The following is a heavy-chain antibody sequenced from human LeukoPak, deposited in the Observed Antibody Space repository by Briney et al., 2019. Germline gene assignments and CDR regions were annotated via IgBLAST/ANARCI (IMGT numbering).Heavy chain of an antibody. Sequence: ASVKVSCKASGYTSTGYYMHWVRQAPGQGLEWMGRINPNSGGTNNAQKFQGRITMTRDTSISTAYMELSRLRSDDTAVYYCPRVTVGATNDYPSDYWGQGTLVTVSS. CDR1: GYTSTGYY. J-gene: IGHJ4*02. CDR3: PRVTVGATNDYPSDY. V-gene: IGHV1-2*06. D-gene: IGHD1-26*01. CDR2: INPNSGGT.